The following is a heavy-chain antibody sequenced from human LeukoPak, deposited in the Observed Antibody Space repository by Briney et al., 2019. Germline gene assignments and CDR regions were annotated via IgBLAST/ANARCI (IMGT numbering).Heavy chain of an antibody. V-gene: IGHV3-7*01. CDR3: AREGSGWYGTTDSYFDY. J-gene: IGHJ4*02. D-gene: IGHD6-19*01. Sequence: GGSLRLSCAASGFTFSSYWMSWVRQAPGKGLEWVANIKQDGSEKYYVDSVKGRFTISGDNAKNSLYLQMNSLRAEDTAVYYCAREGSGWYGTTDSYFDYWGQGTLVTVSS. CDR1: GFTFSSYW. CDR2: IKQDGSEK.